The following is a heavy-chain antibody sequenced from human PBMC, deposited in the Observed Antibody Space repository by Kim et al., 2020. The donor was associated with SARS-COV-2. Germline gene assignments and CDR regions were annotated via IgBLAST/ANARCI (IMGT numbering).Heavy chain of an antibody. Sequence: SETLSLTCTVSGGSISSSSYYWGWIRQPPGKGLEWIGSIYYSGSTYYNPSLKSRVTISVDTSKNQFSLKLSSVTAADTAVYYCARLGPYYDILTGYYPYYFDYWGQGTLVTVSS. CDR3: ARLGPYYDILTGYYPYYFDY. CDR1: GGSISSSSYY. V-gene: IGHV4-39*01. CDR2: IYYSGST. D-gene: IGHD3-9*01. J-gene: IGHJ4*02.